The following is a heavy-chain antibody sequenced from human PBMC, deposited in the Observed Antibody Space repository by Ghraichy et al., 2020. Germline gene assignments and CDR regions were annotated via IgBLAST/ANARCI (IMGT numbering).Heavy chain of an antibody. Sequence: GGSLRLSCAASGFTFSSYSMNWVRQAPGKGLEWVSSISSSSSYIYYADSVKGRFTISRDNAKNSLYLQMNSLRAEDTAVYYCARGTTHSWSYFDYWGQGTLVTVSS. CDR2: ISSSSSYI. CDR3: ARGTTHSWSYFDY. D-gene: IGHD1-26*01. J-gene: IGHJ4*02. CDR1: GFTFSSYS. V-gene: IGHV3-21*01.